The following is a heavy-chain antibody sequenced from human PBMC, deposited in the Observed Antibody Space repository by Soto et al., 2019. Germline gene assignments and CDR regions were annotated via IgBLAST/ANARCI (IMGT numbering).Heavy chain of an antibody. CDR3: ARVHSSGWDGMDV. V-gene: IGHV5-10-1*01. Sequence: PGESLKISCKGSGYTFTSYWITWVRQMPGKGLEWMGRIDPSDSYTNYSPSFQGHVTISADKSINTAYLQWSSLKASDTAMYYCARVHSSGWDGMDVWGQGTTVTVSS. D-gene: IGHD6-19*01. CDR2: IDPSDSYT. CDR1: GYTFTSYW. J-gene: IGHJ6*02.